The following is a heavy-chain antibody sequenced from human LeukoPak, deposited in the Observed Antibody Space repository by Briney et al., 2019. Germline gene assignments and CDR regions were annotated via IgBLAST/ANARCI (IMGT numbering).Heavy chain of an antibody. CDR2: ISYDGSNK. CDR1: GCTFSSYY. CDR3: AIGARYYRIAGAGTFDS. D-gene: IGHD6-13*01. V-gene: IGHV3-30*03. J-gene: IGHJ4*02. Sequence: PGGSLTLSCAASGCTFSSYYMHWVRQAPGKGLEWVAVISYDGSNKYYADSVKGRFTISRDNSKNTLYLQMNSLRAEDTAVYYCAIGARYYRIAGAGTFDSWGQGTLVTVSS.